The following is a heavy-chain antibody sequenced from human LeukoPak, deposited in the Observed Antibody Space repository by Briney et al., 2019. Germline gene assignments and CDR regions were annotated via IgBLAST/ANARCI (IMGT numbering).Heavy chain of an antibody. J-gene: IGHJ4*02. D-gene: IGHD3-10*01. V-gene: IGHV4-59*08. CDR1: GGSISTFY. CDR2: ISYSEST. CDR3: ARQELWYGSGSHFDY. Sequence: SETLSLTSTVSGGSISTFYWTWLRQPPGKGLEWIGSISYSESTNYRPSLDGRITMSVDTSKNQFSLKLRAGTVADTAVYFCARQELWYGSGSHFDYWGQGILVTVSS.